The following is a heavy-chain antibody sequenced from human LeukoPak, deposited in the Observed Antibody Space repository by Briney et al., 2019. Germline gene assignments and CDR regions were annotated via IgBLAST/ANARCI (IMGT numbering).Heavy chain of an antibody. J-gene: IGHJ4*02. Sequence: ASVKVSCKASGYTFTGYDINWVRQATGQGLEWMGWMSPNSGNTGYAQKFQGRVTMTRNTSISTAYMELSSLRSEDTAVYYCARGRVDTAMDHVFDYWGQGTLVTVSS. CDR1: GYTFTGYD. CDR2: MSPNSGNT. CDR3: ARGRVDTAMDHVFDY. V-gene: IGHV1-8*01. D-gene: IGHD5-18*01.